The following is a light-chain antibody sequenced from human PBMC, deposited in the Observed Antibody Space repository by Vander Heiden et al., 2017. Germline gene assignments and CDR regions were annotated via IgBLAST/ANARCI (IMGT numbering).Light chain of an antibody. CDR3: QQNYRNHPNT. CDR1: QSISSY. CDR2: AAS. Sequence: DIQMTQSPSSLSASVGDRVTITCRASQSISSYLNWYQQKPGKAPKLLIYAASSLQSGVPSRFSGSGSGTDFTLTISRMQPEAFATYCQQNYRNHPNTFGQGTKMXIK. J-gene: IGKJ2*01. V-gene: IGKV1-39*01.